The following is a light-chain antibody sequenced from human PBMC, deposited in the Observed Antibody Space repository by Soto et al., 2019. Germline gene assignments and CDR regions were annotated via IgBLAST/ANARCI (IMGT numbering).Light chain of an antibody. Sequence: QSALIQPPSVSGSPGQSVTISCSGTSSDVGSYDYVSWYQQHPGTVPKPMIYNVNSRPSGVPERFSGSKSGNTASMTISGLQAEDEADYSCCSYTSSALTLFGGGTKLTVL. V-gene: IGLV2-11*01. CDR2: NVN. J-gene: IGLJ2*01. CDR1: SSDVGSYDY. CDR3: CSYTSSALTL.